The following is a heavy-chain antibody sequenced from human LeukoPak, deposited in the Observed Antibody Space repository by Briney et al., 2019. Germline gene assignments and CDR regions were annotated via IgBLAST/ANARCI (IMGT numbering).Heavy chain of an antibody. CDR1: GGSISSGDYY. J-gene: IGHJ5*02. Sequence: SETLSLTCTVSGGSISSGDYYWSRIRQPPGKGLEWIGYIYYSGSTYYNPSLKSRVTISVDTSKNQFSLKLSSVTAADTAVYYCARVNRGYCSGGSCYSNWFDPWGQGTLVTVSS. V-gene: IGHV4-30-4*01. CDR3: ARVNRGYCSGGSCYSNWFDP. D-gene: IGHD2-15*01. CDR2: IYYSGST.